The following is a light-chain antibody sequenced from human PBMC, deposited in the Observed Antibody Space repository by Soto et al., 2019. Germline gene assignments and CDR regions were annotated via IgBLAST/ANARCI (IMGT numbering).Light chain of an antibody. CDR1: SSNIGSNT. J-gene: IGLJ2*01. Sequence: QSVLTQPPSASGTPGQRVTISCSGSSSNIGSNTVNWYQQLPGTAPKLLIYSNNQRPSGVPDRVSGSKSGTSASLAISGLQSADEAAYYCAAWADSPTGHVVFGGGTKLTVL. V-gene: IGLV1-44*01. CDR3: AAWADSPTGHVV. CDR2: SNN.